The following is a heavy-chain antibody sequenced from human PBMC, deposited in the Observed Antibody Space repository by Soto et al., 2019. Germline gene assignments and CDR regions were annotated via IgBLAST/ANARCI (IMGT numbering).Heavy chain of an antibody. J-gene: IGHJ6*02. D-gene: IGHD3-3*01. V-gene: IGHV3-23*01. CDR3: ATVLRKTSNDLRSGYYTGIYAMVA. CDR2: ITGDGGST. CDR1: GFTFSNYA. Sequence: EVQLLESGGGLVLPGGSLRLSCAASGFTFSNYAMSWVRQAPGKGLEWVATITGDGGSTYYADSVKGRFSISRDKSKNPVSLQMNSLRVEDTPVYYCATVLRKTSNDLRSGYYTGIYAMVAWGQGARVTVSS.